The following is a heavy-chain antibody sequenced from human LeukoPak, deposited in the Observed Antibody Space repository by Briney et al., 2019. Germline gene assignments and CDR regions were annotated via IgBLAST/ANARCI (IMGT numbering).Heavy chain of an antibody. CDR3: ARGPEIVVVPAAIHY. J-gene: IGHJ4*02. Sequence: GASVKVSCKASGYTFTSYAMNWVRQAPGQGLEWMGWINPNSGGTNYAQKFQGRVTMTRDTSISTAYMELSRLRSDDTAVYYCARGPEIVVVPAAIHYWGQGTLVTVSS. CDR2: INPNSGGT. V-gene: IGHV1-2*02. D-gene: IGHD2-2*02. CDR1: GYTFTSYA.